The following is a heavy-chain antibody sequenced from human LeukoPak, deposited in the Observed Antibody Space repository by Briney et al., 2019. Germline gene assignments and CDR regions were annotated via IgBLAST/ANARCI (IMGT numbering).Heavy chain of an antibody. J-gene: IGHJ4*02. V-gene: IGHV4-34*01. CDR3: ARAWGGSGKFDY. CDR2: NNHSGST. CDR1: GGSFSGYY. D-gene: IGHD3-16*01. Sequence: SETLSLTCAVYGGSFSGYYWSWIRQPPGKGLEWIGENNHSGSTNYNPSLKSRVTISVDTSKNQFSLKLSSVTAADTAVYYCARAWGGSGKFDYWGQGTLVTVSS.